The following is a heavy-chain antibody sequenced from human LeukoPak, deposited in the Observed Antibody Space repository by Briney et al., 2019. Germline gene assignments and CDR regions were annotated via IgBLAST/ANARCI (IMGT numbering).Heavy chain of an antibody. CDR1: GYTFTNYG. CDR2: ISGYNGNT. Sequence: ASVKVSCKASGYTFTNYGIDCVRQAPGQGLEWMGWISGYNGNTNYAQKLQGRVTMTTDTSTTTAYMELRSLRSDDTAMYYCARGDYGDNPDYWGQGTLVTVSS. V-gene: IGHV1-18*01. D-gene: IGHD4-23*01. CDR3: ARGDYGDNPDY. J-gene: IGHJ4*02.